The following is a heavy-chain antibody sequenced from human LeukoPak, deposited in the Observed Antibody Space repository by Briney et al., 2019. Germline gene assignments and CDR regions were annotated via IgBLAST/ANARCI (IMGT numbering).Heavy chain of an antibody. CDR3: ARSELLWFGELNPYYYYGMDV. J-gene: IGHJ6*02. V-gene: IGHV1-8*01. D-gene: IGHD3-10*01. Sequence: ASVKVSCKASGYTFTSYDINWVRQATGQGLGWMGWMNPNSGNTGYAQKFQGRVTMTRNTSISTAYMELSSLRSEDTAVYYCARSELLWFGELNPYYYYGMDVWGQGTTVTVSS. CDR2: MNPNSGNT. CDR1: GYTFTSYD.